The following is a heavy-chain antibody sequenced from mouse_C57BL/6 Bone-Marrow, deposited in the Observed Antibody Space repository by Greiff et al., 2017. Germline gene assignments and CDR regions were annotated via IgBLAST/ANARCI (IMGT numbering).Heavy chain of an antibody. J-gene: IGHJ2*01. CDR1: GYPFTSYW. CDR2: IHPSDSDT. D-gene: IGHD2-1*01. V-gene: IGHV1-74*01. CDR3: AISGNYYDCDY. Sequence: VQLQQPGAELVKPGASVKVSCKASGYPFTSYWMHWVKQRPGQGLEWIGRIHPSDSDTNYNQKFKGKATLTVDKSSSTAYMQLSSLTSEDSAVYYCAISGNYYDCDYWGQGTTLTVSS.